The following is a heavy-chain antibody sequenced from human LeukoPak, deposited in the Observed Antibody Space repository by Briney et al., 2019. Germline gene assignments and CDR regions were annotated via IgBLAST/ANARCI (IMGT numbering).Heavy chain of an antibody. Sequence: SVKVSCKASGGTFRSYVVSWVRQAPGQGLEWMGGIIPIFGASKYAQKFQGRVTITTDESTSTAYMELSSLRSEDTAVYYCTRHAGYNWKDAIDYWGQGTLVTVSS. D-gene: IGHD1-20*01. CDR2: IIPIFGAS. V-gene: IGHV1-69*05. CDR3: TRHAGYNWKDAIDY. J-gene: IGHJ4*02. CDR1: GGTFRSYV.